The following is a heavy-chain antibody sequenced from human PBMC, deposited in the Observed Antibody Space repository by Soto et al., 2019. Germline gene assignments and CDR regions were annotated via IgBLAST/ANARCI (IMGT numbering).Heavy chain of an antibody. CDR3: ATFVGATTVTRGSPRDY. CDR2: INPSGSI. V-gene: IGHV4-34*01. D-gene: IGHD4-4*01. Sequence: VQLQQWGAGLLKPSETLSLTCAVYGGSFSGYHWSWFRQPPGKGLEWIGEINPSGSINYNPALKSRVTISVVTSKNQFSLNLSSVTAADTAVYYCATFVGATTVTRGSPRDYWGQGTLVTVSS. J-gene: IGHJ4*02. CDR1: GGSFSGYH.